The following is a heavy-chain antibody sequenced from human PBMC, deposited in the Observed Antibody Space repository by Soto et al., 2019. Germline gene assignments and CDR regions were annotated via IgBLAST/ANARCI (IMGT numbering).Heavy chain of an antibody. CDR2: IYESGTT. Sequence: QVPLQEPGPGLVKPSQTLSLTCTVSGGSISGGRYYWNWIRQHPGKGLEWIGYIYESGTTDYNPSLKSRVIISEDTSKNQFSLRLSSVTAADTAVYYCARDRGFGMEVWGQGTTVTVSS. CDR3: ARDRGFGMEV. V-gene: IGHV4-31*03. CDR1: GGSISGGRYY. J-gene: IGHJ6*02.